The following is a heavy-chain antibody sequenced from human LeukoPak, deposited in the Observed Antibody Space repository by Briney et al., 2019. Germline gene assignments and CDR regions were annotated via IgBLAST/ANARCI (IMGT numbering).Heavy chain of an antibody. D-gene: IGHD5-18*01. Sequence: GGSLRLSCAASGFTFDDYAMHWVRQAPGKGLEWVSGISWNSDSIGYADSVKGRFTISRDNAKNSLYLQMNSLRAEDTALYYCAKDGGYSYGRRGFDYWGQGTLVTVSS. V-gene: IGHV3-9*01. CDR1: GFTFDDYA. CDR3: AKDGGYSYGRRGFDY. J-gene: IGHJ4*02. CDR2: ISWNSDSI.